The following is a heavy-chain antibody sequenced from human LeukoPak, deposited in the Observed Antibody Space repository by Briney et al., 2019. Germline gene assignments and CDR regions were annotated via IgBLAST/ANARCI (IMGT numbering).Heavy chain of an antibody. V-gene: IGHV4-59*08. Sequence: TPSETLSLTCSVSGGSISSYYWSWIRQPPGKGLEWIAYISDTGSTKYRPSLRGRLSISMDKSKNMFSLKLNSVTAADTAVYYCARPDSHLSAFDIWGKGTRVTVS. CDR1: GGSISSYY. CDR3: ARPDSHLSAFDI. CDR2: ISDTGST. J-gene: IGHJ3*02. D-gene: IGHD2-21*01.